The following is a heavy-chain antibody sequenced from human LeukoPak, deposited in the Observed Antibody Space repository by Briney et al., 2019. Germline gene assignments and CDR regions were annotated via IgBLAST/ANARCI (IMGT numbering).Heavy chain of an antibody. V-gene: IGHV1-18*01. CDR2: ISAYNGNT. D-gene: IGHD3-3*01. Sequence: ASVKVSCKASGYTFTSYGISWVRQAPGQGLEWMGWISAYNGNTNYAQKLQGRVTMTTDTSTSTAYMELRGLRSDDTAVYYCARGGYYDFWSGYYWAAFDIWGQGTMVTVSS. CDR3: ARGGYYDFWSGYYWAAFDI. J-gene: IGHJ3*02. CDR1: GYTFTSYG.